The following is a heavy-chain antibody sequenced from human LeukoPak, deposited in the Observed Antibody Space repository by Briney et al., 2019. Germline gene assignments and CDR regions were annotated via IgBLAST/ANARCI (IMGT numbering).Heavy chain of an antibody. D-gene: IGHD6-6*01. V-gene: IGHV4-34*01. CDR1: GGSFSGYY. J-gene: IGHJ5*02. CDR2: INHSGST. CDR3: ASQGGIAARRNGRRYNWFDP. Sequence: NPSETLSLTCAVYGGSFSGYYRSWIRQPPGKGLEWIGEINHSGSTNYNPSLKSRVTISVDTSKNQFSLKLSSVTAADTAVYYCASQGGIAARRNGRRYNWFDPWGQGTLVTVSS.